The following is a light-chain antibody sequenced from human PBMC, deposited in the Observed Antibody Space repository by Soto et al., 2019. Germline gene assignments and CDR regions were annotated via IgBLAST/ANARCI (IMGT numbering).Light chain of an antibody. CDR1: QSVSSIY. CDR2: GVS. Sequence: ILLTQSPGTLSLSPWEIATLSCRASQSVSSIYFAWYQQKRGQAPRLLIYGVSSRATGIPDRFSGSGSGTDFTLTISRLEPEDSAVYYCEQYGSSPRTFGQGTKVDIK. V-gene: IGKV3-20*01. J-gene: IGKJ1*01. CDR3: EQYGSSPRT.